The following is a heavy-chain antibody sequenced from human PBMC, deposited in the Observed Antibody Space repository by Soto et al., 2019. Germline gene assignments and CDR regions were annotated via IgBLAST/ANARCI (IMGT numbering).Heavy chain of an antibody. CDR3: ARSEYYYGSGTPGRFDP. CDR2: IIPIFGTA. CDR1: GGTFSSYA. J-gene: IGHJ5*02. D-gene: IGHD3-10*01. Sequence: AASVNVSCKSSGGTFSSYAISWVRQAPGQGLEWMGGIIPIFGTANYAQKFQGRVTITADESTSTAYMELSSLRSEDTAVYYCARSEYYYGSGTPGRFDPWGQGTLVTVSS. V-gene: IGHV1-69*13.